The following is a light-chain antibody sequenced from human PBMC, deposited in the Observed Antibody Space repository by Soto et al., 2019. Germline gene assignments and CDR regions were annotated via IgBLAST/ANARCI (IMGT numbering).Light chain of an antibody. CDR2: EVS. Sequence: QSALTQPPSASGSPGQSVTISCTGTRSDVGGYNFVSWYQQHPGKSPKLMIYEVSKRPSGVPDRFSGSKSGNTASLTVSGLQAEEEADYYCSSRATNAGGDNWVFGGGTKLTVL. V-gene: IGLV2-8*01. CDR1: RSDVGGYNF. CDR3: SSRATNAGGDNWV. J-gene: IGLJ3*02.